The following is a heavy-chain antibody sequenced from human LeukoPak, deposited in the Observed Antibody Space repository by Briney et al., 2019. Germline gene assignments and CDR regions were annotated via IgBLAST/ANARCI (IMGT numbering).Heavy chain of an antibody. CDR1: GYTFTSYG. Sequence: WASVKVSCKASGYTFTSYGISWVRQAPGQGLEWMGWISAYNGNTNYAQKLQGRVTMTTDTSTSTAYMELRTLRSDDTALYNCAREPHPDVVPAASFDYWGQGTLVTVSA. D-gene: IGHD2-2*01. J-gene: IGHJ4*02. V-gene: IGHV1-18*01. CDR3: AREPHPDVVPAASFDY. CDR2: ISAYNGNT.